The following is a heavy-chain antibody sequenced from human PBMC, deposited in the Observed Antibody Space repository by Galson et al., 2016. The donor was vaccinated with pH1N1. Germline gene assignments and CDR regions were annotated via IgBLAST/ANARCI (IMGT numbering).Heavy chain of an antibody. CDR2: IDPGSGGT. CDR1: AYIFTFYY. J-gene: IGHJ4*02. D-gene: IGHD3-9*01. V-gene: IGHV1-46*01. Sequence: SVKVSCKASAYIFTFYYMHWVRQAPGQGLEWMGIIDPGSGGTNYKLKFQGRVTLTRDTSTSSVYMALTNLRSDDAAVYYCARRYYFDSWGQGTQVTVSS. CDR3: ARRYYFDS.